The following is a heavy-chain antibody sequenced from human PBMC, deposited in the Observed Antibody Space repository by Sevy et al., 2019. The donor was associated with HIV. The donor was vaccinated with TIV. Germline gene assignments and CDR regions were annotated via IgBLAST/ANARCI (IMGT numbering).Heavy chain of an antibody. J-gene: IGHJ5*02. Sequence: GGSLRLSCAASGFTFSSYAMHWVRQAPGKGLEWAAVISYDGSNKYYADSVKGRFTISRDNSKNTLYLQMNSLRAEDTAVYYCARVTGGSGPWGQGTLVTVSS. V-gene: IGHV3-30-3*01. CDR3: ARVTGGSGP. D-gene: IGHD3-10*01. CDR1: GFTFSSYA. CDR2: ISYDGSNK.